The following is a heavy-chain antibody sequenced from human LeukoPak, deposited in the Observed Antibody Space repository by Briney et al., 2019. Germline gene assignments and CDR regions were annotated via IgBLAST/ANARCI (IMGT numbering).Heavy chain of an antibody. Sequence: PGSSLSLPCAASGFPYSDHAMHWPPDAPGKGLEWVAVIAYGGSNEYHADSVKGRFTISRDNYKRTLNLQMNSLRPEDTAVYYSAGSKPIIGFFGMDVWGEGTTFTVSS. V-gene: IGHV3-30*16. J-gene: IGHJ6*04. CDR1: GFPYSDHA. D-gene: IGHD3-10*01. CDR3: AGSKPIIGFFGMDV. CDR2: IAYGGSNE.